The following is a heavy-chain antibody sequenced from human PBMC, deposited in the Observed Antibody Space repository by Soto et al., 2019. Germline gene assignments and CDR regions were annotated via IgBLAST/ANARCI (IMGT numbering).Heavy chain of an antibody. V-gene: IGHV1-69*13. CDR2: IIPIFGTA. CDR3: ASLSPLLRYFDWSYYYYYGMDV. J-gene: IGHJ6*02. D-gene: IGHD3-9*01. Sequence: SVKFSCKASGGTFSSYAISWVRQAPGQGLEWMGGIIPIFGTANYAQKFQGRVTITADESTSTAYMELSSLRSEDTAVYYCASLSPLLRYFDWSYYYYYGMDVWGQGTTVTVSS. CDR1: GGTFSSYA.